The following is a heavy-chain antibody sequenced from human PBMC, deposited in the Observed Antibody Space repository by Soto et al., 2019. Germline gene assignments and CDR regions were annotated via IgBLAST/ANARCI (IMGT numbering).Heavy chain of an antibody. Sequence: TLSRKCVDSGGSLSINNKYWSWIRQPPGKGLEWIGYIYYSGSTYYNPSLKSRVTISVDTSKNQYSLKLSSVTAADTAVYYCARRIAVKPRYYFDYWGQGTLVTVSS. CDR1: GGSLSINNKY. CDR2: IYYSGST. CDR3: ARRIAVKPRYYFDY. J-gene: IGHJ4*02. D-gene: IGHD6-6*01. V-gene: IGHV4-30-4*01.